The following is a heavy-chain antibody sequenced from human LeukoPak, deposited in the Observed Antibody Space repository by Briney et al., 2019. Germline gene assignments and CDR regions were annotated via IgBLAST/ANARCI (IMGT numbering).Heavy chain of an antibody. CDR1: GFTFSSYS. Sequence: GGSLRLSCAASGFTFSSYSMHWVRQAPGKGLEWVSAISSSSSYIYYADSVKGRFTISRDNAKNSLYLQMNSLRAEDTAVYYCARDSSGPYNILTGYYSWGYDYWGQGTLVTVSS. V-gene: IGHV3-21*01. D-gene: IGHD3-9*01. J-gene: IGHJ4*02. CDR3: ARDSSGPYNILTGYYSWGYDY. CDR2: ISSSSSYI.